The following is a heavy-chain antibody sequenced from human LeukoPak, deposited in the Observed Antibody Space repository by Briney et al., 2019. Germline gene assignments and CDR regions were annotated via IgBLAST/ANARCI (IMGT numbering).Heavy chain of an antibody. D-gene: IGHD3-22*01. CDR3: ARALHYYDSSGYYLYYFDY. V-gene: IGHV3-30*03. Sequence: PGGSLRLSCAVSGFTFSSYGMHWVRQAPGKGLEWVAVISYDGSNKYYADSVKGRFTISRDNSKNTLYLQMNSLRAEDTAVYYCARALHYYDSSGYYLYYFDYWGQGTLVTVSS. CDR2: ISYDGSNK. CDR1: GFTFSSYG. J-gene: IGHJ4*02.